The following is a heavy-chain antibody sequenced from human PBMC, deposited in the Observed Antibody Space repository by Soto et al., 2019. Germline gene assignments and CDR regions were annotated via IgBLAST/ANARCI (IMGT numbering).Heavy chain of an antibody. V-gene: IGHV3-23*01. CDR1: GFTFSSDA. Sequence: GGSLRLACAASGFTFSSDAMSWVRQAPGKGLEWVSAISGSGGSTYYADSVKGRFTISRDNSKNTLYLQMHSLRDEDTAVYYCAREGWPLLQTGMDVWGQGTTVTVSS. D-gene: IGHD2-15*01. J-gene: IGHJ6*02. CDR2: ISGSGGST. CDR3: AREGWPLLQTGMDV.